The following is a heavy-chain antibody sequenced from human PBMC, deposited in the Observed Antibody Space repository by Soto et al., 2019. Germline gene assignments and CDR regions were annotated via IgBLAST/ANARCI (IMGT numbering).Heavy chain of an antibody. CDR2: INPNSGVT. J-gene: IGHJ6*03. D-gene: IGHD5-12*01. CDR3: AIESGGATATLDYYYFYMDV. Sequence: QVQLVQSGAEVRKPGASVTVSCRSSGDSFNDYYIHWVRQAPGQGLEWMGWINPNSGVTKYAQKFQGWVSRTRDTSIRTVYMQLSRLISDDTAVYYCAIESGGATATLDYYYFYMDVWGTGTKVTGSS. CDR1: GDSFNDYY. V-gene: IGHV1-2*04.